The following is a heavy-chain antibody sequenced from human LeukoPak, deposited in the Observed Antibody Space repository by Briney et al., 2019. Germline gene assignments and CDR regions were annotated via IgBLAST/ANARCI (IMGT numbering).Heavy chain of an antibody. J-gene: IGHJ6*02. Sequence: SETLSLTCTVSGGSISSYYWSWIRQPPGKGLEWIGYIYYSGSTNYNPSLKSRVTISVDTSKNQFSLKLSSVTAADTAVYYCARLRYFDWLFYMYVWGQGTTVTVSS. CDR2: IYYSGST. V-gene: IGHV4-59*08. CDR3: ARLRYFDWLFYMYV. D-gene: IGHD3-9*01. CDR1: GGSISSYY.